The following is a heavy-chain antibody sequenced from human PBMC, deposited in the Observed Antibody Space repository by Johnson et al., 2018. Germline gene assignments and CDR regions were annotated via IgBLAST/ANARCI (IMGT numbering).Heavy chain of an antibody. J-gene: IGHJ6*02. CDR3: ARGHKGLGV. CDR2: INQDGSEQ. V-gene: IGHV3-7*01. Sequence: VQLQESGGGLVQPGGSXRLSCAASGLIFGDFWMSWVRQAPGRGLEWVAYINQDGSEQYYMDSMKGRFTISRDNARDSLYLQMNSLRDEDTAVYYWARGHKGLGVWGQGTTVTVSS. CDR1: GLIFGDFW.